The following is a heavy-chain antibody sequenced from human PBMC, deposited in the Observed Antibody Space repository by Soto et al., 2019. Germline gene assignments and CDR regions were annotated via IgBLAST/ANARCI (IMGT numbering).Heavy chain of an antibody. CDR2: IWYDGSNK. D-gene: IGHD1-7*01. Sequence: QVQLVESGGGVVQPGRSLRLSCAASGFTFSSYGMHWVRQAPGKGLEWVAVIWYDGSNKYYADSVKGRFTISRDNSKNMLYLQMNCLRAEDTAVYYCAREGRTGTTYYYYMDVWGKGTTITVSS. CDR3: AREGRTGTTYYYYMDV. V-gene: IGHV3-33*01. J-gene: IGHJ6*03. CDR1: GFTFSSYG.